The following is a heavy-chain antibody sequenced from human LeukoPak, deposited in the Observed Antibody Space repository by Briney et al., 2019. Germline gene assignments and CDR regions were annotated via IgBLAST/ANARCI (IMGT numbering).Heavy chain of an antibody. D-gene: IGHD6-19*01. J-gene: IGHJ4*02. CDR2: IYYSGTT. CDR1: GGSISSSSYY. CDR3: ARSVRAVAGRIDY. Sequence: SETLSFTCTVSGGSISSSSYYWGWIRQPPGKGLEWIGNIYYSGTTYYNPSLKSRVTISVDTSKNQFSLKLSSVTAADTAVYYCARSVRAVAGRIDYWGQGTLVTVSS. V-gene: IGHV4-39*01.